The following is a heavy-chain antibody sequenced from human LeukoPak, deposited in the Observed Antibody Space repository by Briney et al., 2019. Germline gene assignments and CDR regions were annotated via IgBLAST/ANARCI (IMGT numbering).Heavy chain of an antibody. V-gene: IGHV3-73*01. CDR2: IRSKANSYAT. CDR1: GFTLSSYS. Sequence: GGSLRLSCAASGFTLSSYSINWVRQAFGKGLEWVGRIRSKANSYATAYAASVKGRFTISRDNAKNSLYLQMNSLRAEDTAVYYCARVRDWGQGTLVTVSS. CDR3: ARVRD. J-gene: IGHJ4*02.